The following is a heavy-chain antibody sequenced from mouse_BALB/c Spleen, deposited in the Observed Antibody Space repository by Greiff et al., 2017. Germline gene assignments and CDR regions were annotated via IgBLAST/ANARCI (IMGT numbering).Heavy chain of an antibody. J-gene: IGHJ4*01. CDR2: INPSNGGT. CDR3: TRRAYGSGAMDY. CDR1: GYTFTSYY. D-gene: IGHD1-1*01. V-gene: IGHV1S81*02. Sequence: VQLQQSGAELVKPGASVKLSCKASGYTFTSYYMYWVKQRPGQGLEWIGEINPSNGGTNFNEKFKSKATLTVDKSSSTAYMQLSSLTSEDSAVYYCTRRAYGSGAMDYWGQGTSVTVSS.